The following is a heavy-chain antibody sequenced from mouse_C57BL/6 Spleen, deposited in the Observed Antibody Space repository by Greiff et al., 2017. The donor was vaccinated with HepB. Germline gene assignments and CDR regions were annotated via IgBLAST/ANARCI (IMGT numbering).Heavy chain of an antibody. J-gene: IGHJ2*01. CDR2: INPSSGYT. V-gene: IGHV1-7*01. Sequence: VQLQQSGAELAKPGASVKLSCKASGYTFTSYWMHWVKQRPGQGLEWIGYINPSSGYTKYNQKFKDKATLTADKSYSTAYMQLSSLTYEDSAVYYGARGEVDYWGQGTTLTVSS. CDR1: GYTFTSYW. CDR3: ARGEVDY.